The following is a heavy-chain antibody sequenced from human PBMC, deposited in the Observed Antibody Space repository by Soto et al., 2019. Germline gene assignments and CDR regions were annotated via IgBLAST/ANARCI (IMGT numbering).Heavy chain of an antibody. D-gene: IGHD1-26*01. J-gene: IGHJ4*02. V-gene: IGHV1-69*01. CDR2: IIPIFGTA. CDR3: ARDGGRHSGGIDY. Sequence: QVRLVQSGAEVKKPGSSVKVSCKASGGTFSSYCINWVRQAPGQGLEWMGEIIPIFGTANYAQKFQGRVTITADESTSTAYMELSSLRSEDTAVYYCARDGGRHSGGIDYWGQGTLVTVSS. CDR1: GGTFSSYC.